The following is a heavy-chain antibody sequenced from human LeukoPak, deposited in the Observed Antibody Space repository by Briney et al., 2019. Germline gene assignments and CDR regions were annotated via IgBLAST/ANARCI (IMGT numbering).Heavy chain of an antibody. D-gene: IGHD2-2*01. Sequence: SETLSLTCAVSGYSISCGYYWVWIRQPPGKGLEWLGGIYHSGSTYYNPDLQSRVIMSVDTSMNHFSLTLSYLTAADTAVYYCARLVGVPAAIPDNFDYWGQGTLVTVSS. CDR2: IYHSGST. CDR1: GYSISCGYY. J-gene: IGHJ4*02. CDR3: ARLVGVPAAIPDNFDY. V-gene: IGHV4-38-2*01.